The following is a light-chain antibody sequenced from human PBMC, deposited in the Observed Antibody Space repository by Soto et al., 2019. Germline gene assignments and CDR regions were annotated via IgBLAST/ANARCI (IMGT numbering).Light chain of an antibody. CDR1: SSDVGGYNY. J-gene: IGLJ2*01. V-gene: IGLV2-8*01. Sequence: QSVLTQPPSASGSLGQSVTISCTGTSSDVGGYNYVSWHQQHPGKAPKLMIYEVTNWPSGVPDRFSGSKSGNTASLTVSGLQAEDEADYYCSSFAGGGNPVLFGGGTKLTVL. CDR3: SSFAGGGNPVL. CDR2: EVT.